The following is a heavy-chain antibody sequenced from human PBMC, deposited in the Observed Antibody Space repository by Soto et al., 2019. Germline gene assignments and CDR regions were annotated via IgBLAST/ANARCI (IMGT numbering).Heavy chain of an antibody. CDR1: GVTFSTEA. J-gene: IGHJ4*02. CDR2: GSGSGGSK. V-gene: IGHV3-23*01. Sequence: GGSLRSSCAASGVTFSTEAMSGVRQAPGQGREWVSAGSGSGGSKYYADPVKGRFTILRDNLKNTLYLQMTSLRAEDTAIYYCAKSSNPASGSYYSWGQGT. CDR3: AKSSNPASGSYYS. D-gene: IGHD3-10*01.